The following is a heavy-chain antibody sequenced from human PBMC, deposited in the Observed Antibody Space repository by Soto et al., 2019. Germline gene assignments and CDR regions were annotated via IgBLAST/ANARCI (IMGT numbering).Heavy chain of an antibody. Sequence: PSETLSLTCTVSGGSFSSSNDYWVWIRQPPGKGLEWIGSIYYSGSTYYNPSLKSRVTISVDTSKNQFSLKLSSVTAADTAVYYCARHGRGTVPYYYYGMDVWGQGTTVTVSS. D-gene: IGHD4-4*01. CDR3: ARHGRGTVPYYYYGMDV. CDR1: GGSFSSSNDY. J-gene: IGHJ6*02. CDR2: IYYSGST. V-gene: IGHV4-39*01.